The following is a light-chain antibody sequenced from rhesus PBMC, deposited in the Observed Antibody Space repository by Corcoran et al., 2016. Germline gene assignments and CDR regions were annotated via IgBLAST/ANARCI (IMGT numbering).Light chain of an antibody. CDR1: QNIYSK. CDR3: QHYYDNPLT. V-gene: IGKV1S12*01. CDR2: AAS. Sequence: DIQMTQSPSALSASVGDRVTISCRASQNIYSKLAWYQQKPGKAPKLLIYAASSVKTGIPSRFSGSGSGTDFTLTISSLLPEYSAAYYCQHYYDNPLTFGGGPKVELK. J-gene: IGKJ4*01.